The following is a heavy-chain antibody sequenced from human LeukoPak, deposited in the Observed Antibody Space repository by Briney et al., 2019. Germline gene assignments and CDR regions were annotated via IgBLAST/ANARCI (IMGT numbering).Heavy chain of an antibody. CDR1: GFTLSNYW. J-gene: IGHJ5*02. Sequence: GGPLRLPCAASGFTLSNYWMHWVRHAPGKGLVWVSRINSDGSSTTYADSVKGRHTIHRHNAKNTLYLKMDSVIAEDAAVYYCARERYDFWSGYYGSWGQGTLVTVSS. CDR3: ARERYDFWSGYYGS. V-gene: IGHV3-74*01. D-gene: IGHD3-3*01. CDR2: INSDGSST.